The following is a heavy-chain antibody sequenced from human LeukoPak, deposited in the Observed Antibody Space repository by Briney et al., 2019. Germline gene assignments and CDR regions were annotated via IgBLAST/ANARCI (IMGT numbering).Heavy chain of an antibody. CDR1: GDSISSGDYY. CDR2: ISSSGST. CDR3: ARLETISDAFDI. J-gene: IGHJ3*02. Sequence: TSETLSLTCTVSGDSISSGDYYWSWIRQPAGKGLEWIGRISSSGSTNYNPSLKSRVTISVDTSKNRFSLKLSSVTAADTAVYYCARLETISDAFDIWGQGTMVTVSS. D-gene: IGHD4/OR15-4a*01. V-gene: IGHV4-61*02.